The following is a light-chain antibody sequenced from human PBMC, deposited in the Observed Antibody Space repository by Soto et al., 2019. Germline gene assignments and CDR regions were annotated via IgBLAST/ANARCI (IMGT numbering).Light chain of an antibody. CDR3: QNHNSAPLT. V-gene: IGKV1-27*01. CDR2: GAS. Sequence: DIQMTQSPSSLSASVGDRVTITCRASEDISNYLAWYQQKPGKVPKLLIYGASTLQSGVPSRFSGSGSGTNFTLTISSLQTEDGATYYCQNHNSAPLTFGQGTKVESK. CDR1: EDISNY. J-gene: IGKJ1*01.